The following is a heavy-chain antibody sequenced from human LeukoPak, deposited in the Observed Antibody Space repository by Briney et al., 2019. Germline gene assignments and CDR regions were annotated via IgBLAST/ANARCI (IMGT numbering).Heavy chain of an antibody. CDR1: GGTFSSYA. Sequence: SVKVSCKASGGTFSSYAISWVRQAPGQGLEWMGGIIPIFGTANYAQKFQGRVTITANESTSTAYMELSSLRSEDTAVYYCARLMTNWNDVDYWGQGTLVTVSS. CDR3: ARLMTNWNDVDY. V-gene: IGHV1-69*01. CDR2: IIPIFGTA. J-gene: IGHJ4*02. D-gene: IGHD1-1*01.